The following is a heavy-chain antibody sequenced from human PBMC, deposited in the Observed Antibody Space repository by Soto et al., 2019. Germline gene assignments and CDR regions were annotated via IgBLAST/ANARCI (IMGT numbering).Heavy chain of an antibody. CDR2: INPSGGST. CDR3: ARGRHYYGSGSYYNVDFSLDWFDP. CDR1: GYTFTSYY. V-gene: IGHV1-46*01. D-gene: IGHD3-10*01. J-gene: IGHJ5*02. Sequence: GASVKVSCKASGYTFTSYYMHWVRQAPGQGLEWMGIINPSGGSTSYAQKFQGRVTMTRDTSTSTVYMELSSLRSEDTAVYYCARGRHYYGSGSYYNVDFSLDWFDPWGQGTPVTVSS.